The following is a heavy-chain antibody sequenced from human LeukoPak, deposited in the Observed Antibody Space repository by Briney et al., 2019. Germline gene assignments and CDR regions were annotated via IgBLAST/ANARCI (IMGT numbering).Heavy chain of an antibody. CDR1: GFTFSSYE. CDR3: AKGGARLHSYYFDY. J-gene: IGHJ4*02. V-gene: IGHV3-48*03. D-gene: IGHD1-26*01. CDR2: ISVIGYNI. Sequence: GSLRLSCAASGFTFSSYEMNWVRQAPGKGLEWVSYISVIGYNIYYADSVKGRFTLSRDNSKNTLYLQMNSLRAEDTAVFYCAKGGARLHSYYFDYWGQGTLVTVSS.